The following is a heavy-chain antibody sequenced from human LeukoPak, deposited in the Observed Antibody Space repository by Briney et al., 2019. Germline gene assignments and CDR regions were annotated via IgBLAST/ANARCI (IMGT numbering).Heavy chain of an antibody. V-gene: IGHV3-64*04. CDR2: IDNVGDRA. J-gene: IGHJ6*02. D-gene: IGHD5-18*01. CDR1: GFSFSSYA. CDR3: AKDRSSYGPPAAYYGMDV. Sequence: PGGSLRLSCSASGFSFSSYAMHWVRQAPGKGLEHISLIDNVGDRAYYADSVTGRFTISRDNSKNTLYLQMNSLRAEDTAVYYCAKDRSSYGPPAAYYGMDVWGQGTTVTVSS.